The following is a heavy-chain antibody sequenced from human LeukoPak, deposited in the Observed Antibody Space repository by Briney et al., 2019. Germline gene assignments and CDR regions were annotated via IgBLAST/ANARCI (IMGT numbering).Heavy chain of an antibody. Sequence: GASVKVSCKASGYTFTSYDINWVRQATGQGLEWMGWMNPNSGNTGYAQKFQGRVTMTRNTSISTAYMELGSLRSEDTAVYYCARDYYDSSGYSYYFDYWGQGTLVTVSS. J-gene: IGHJ4*02. D-gene: IGHD3-22*01. CDR3: ARDYYDSSGYSYYFDY. CDR2: MNPNSGNT. V-gene: IGHV1-8*01. CDR1: GYTFTSYD.